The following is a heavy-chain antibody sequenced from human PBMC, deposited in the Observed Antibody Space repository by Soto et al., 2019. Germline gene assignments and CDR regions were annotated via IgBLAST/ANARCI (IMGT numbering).Heavy chain of an antibody. CDR3: AADSLFSGSFAFDI. CDR1: GFTFTSSA. Sequence: SVKVSCKASGFTFTSSAVQWVRQARGQRLEWIGWIVVGSCNTNYAQKFQERVTITRDMSTSTAYMELSSLRSEDTAVYYCAADSLFSGSFAFDIWGQGTMVTVSS. D-gene: IGHD1-26*01. CDR2: IVVGSCNT. J-gene: IGHJ3*02. V-gene: IGHV1-58*01.